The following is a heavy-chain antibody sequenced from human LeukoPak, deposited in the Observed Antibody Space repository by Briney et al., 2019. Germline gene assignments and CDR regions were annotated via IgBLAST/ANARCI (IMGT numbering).Heavy chain of an antibody. CDR1: GFTFSSYS. Sequence: GGSLRLSCAASGFTFSSYSMNWVRQAPGKGLEWVSYISSSGNTIYYTDSVKGRFTISRDNAKNSLYLQMNSLRAGDTAVYYCVGGGKTYAWGDYWGQGTLVTVSS. J-gene: IGHJ4*02. CDR3: VGGGKTYAWGDY. CDR2: ISSSGNTI. D-gene: IGHD7-27*01. V-gene: IGHV3-48*04.